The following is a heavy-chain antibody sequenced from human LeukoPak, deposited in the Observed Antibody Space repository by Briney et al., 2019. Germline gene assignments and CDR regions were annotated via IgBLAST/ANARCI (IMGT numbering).Heavy chain of an antibody. D-gene: IGHD1-26*01. V-gene: IGHV3-23*01. Sequence: GGSLRLSCAASGFTFSSYAMSWVRQAPGKGLERVSTISSSGGSTYNADSVKGRFTISRDNSKNTLYVQMYSLRADDTAVYYCARNAGSYSAGGFDCWGQGTLVTVSS. CDR3: ARNAGSYSAGGFDC. CDR2: ISSSGGST. CDR1: GFTFSSYA. J-gene: IGHJ4*02.